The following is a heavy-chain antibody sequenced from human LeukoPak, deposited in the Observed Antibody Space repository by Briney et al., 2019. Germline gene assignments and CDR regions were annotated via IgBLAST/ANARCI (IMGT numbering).Heavy chain of an antibody. V-gene: IGHV3-23*01. Sequence: GGSLRLSCAASGFTFSSYAMTWVRQAPGKRLEWVSAISGSGGSTYYADSVKGRFTISRDNSKNTLYLQMNSLRAEDTAVYYCASRSGYLFDYWGQGTLVTVSS. CDR3: ASRSGYLFDY. CDR2: ISGSGGST. D-gene: IGHD3-22*01. J-gene: IGHJ4*02. CDR1: GFTFSSYA.